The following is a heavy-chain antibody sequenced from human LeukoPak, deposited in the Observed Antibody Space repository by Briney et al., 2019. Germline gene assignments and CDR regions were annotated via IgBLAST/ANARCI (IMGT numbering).Heavy chain of an antibody. V-gene: IGHV3-7*03. CDR2: IKQGGSEK. J-gene: IGHJ4*02. CDR1: GFIFRSYW. Sequence: GGSLRLSCAASGFIFRSYWMSWVRQAPGKGLEWVANIKQGGSEKYYVDSVKGRFTISRDNAKNSLYLQMNSLRVEDTAVYYCAKEGRSLQTYWGQGTLVTVSS. CDR3: AKEGRSLQTY. D-gene: IGHD5-24*01.